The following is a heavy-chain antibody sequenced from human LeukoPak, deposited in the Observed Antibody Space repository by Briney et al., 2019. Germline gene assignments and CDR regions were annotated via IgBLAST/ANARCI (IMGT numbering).Heavy chain of an antibody. CDR2: ISYDGSNK. CDR3: ARDSYYDSLDAFDI. J-gene: IGHJ3*02. CDR1: GFTFSSYA. V-gene: IGHV3-30-3*01. D-gene: IGHD3-22*01. Sequence: GRSLRLSCAASGFTFSSYAMHWVRQAPGKGLEWVAVISYDGSNKYYADSVKGRFTISRDNSKNTLYLQMNSLRAEDTAVYYCARDSYYDSLDAFDIWGQGTMVTVSS.